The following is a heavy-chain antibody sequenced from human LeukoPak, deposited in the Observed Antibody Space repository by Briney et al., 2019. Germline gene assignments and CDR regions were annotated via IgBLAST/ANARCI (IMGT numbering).Heavy chain of an antibody. J-gene: IGHJ5*02. D-gene: IGHD2-21*01. CDR2: TYYRSKWFN. CDR1: RDSVSSNTAA. CDR3: AKGAGDTNWFGP. V-gene: IGHV6-1*01. Sequence: SQTLSLTCAISRDSVSSNTAAWNWIRQSPSRGLEWLGRTYYRSKWFNHYALSVKSRIIINPDTSKNQFSLHLNSVTPEDTAVYYCAKGAGDTNWFGPWGQGTLVTVSS.